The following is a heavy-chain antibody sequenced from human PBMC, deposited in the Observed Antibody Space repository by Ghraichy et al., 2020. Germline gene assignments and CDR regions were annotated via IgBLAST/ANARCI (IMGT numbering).Heavy chain of an antibody. CDR3: ASRIVVVPAALSYFDL. Sequence: SETLSLTCTVSGYYISSGYYWGWIRQPPGKGLEWIGSIYHSGSTYYNPSLKSRVTISVDTSKNQFSLKLSSVTAADTAVYYCASRIVVVPAALSYFDLWGRGTLVTVSS. D-gene: IGHD2-2*01. V-gene: IGHV4-38-2*02. J-gene: IGHJ2*01. CDR1: GYYISSGYY. CDR2: IYHSGST.